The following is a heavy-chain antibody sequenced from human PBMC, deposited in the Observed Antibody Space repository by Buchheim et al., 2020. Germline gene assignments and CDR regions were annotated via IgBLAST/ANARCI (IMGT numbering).Heavy chain of an antibody. CDR3: ARDKGRYYFDY. CDR2: VSYDGSNT. Sequence: QVQLVESGGGVVQPGRSLRLSCAVSGFTFRSYAMHWVRQASGKGLEWVAVVSYDGSNTYHADSAKGRFTISRDNSKNTLYLQMNSLRGEDTAVYYCARDKGRYYFDYWGQGTL. CDR1: GFTFRSYA. J-gene: IGHJ4*02. V-gene: IGHV3-30*04. D-gene: IGHD1-26*01.